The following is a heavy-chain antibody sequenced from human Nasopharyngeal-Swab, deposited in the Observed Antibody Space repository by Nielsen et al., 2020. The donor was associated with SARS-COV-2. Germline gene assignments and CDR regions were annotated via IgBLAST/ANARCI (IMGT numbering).Heavy chain of an antibody. Sequence: SETLSRTGVGYGGSFSGYYWSWIRQPPGKGLEWIGYIYYSGSTNYNPSPKSRVTISVDTSKNQFSLKLSSVTAADTAVYYCARAIPAGSIAAGWWDYYYYYGMDVWGQGTTVTVSS. CDR2: IYYSGST. V-gene: IGHV4-59*13. D-gene: IGHD6-13*01. CDR1: GGSFSGYY. CDR3: ARAIPAGSIAAGWWDYYYYYGMDV. J-gene: IGHJ6*02.